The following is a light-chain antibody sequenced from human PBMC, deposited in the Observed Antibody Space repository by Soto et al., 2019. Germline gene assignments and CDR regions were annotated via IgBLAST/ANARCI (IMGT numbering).Light chain of an antibody. V-gene: IGLV2-14*01. Sequence: QSALTQPASVSGSPGQSITISCTGTSSDVGGYNYVSWYQQHPGKAPTLMIYAVSNRPTGVSNRFSGSKSGNTASLTISGLQAEDEADYYCSSYTGSSTLYVFGTGTKVTVL. J-gene: IGLJ1*01. CDR1: SSDVGGYNY. CDR3: SSYTGSSTLYV. CDR2: AVS.